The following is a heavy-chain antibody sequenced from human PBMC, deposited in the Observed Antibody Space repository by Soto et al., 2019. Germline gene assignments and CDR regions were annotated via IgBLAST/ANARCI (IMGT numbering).Heavy chain of an antibody. Sequence: SETLSLTCAVYGGSFSGYYWSWIRQPPGKGLERILEIYHSGGTNYNPSLKSRVTISVDMSKNHFSLNLSSVTAADTAVYYCARGLRRDYYGSGSYYKKNAFDIWGQGTMVTVSS. J-gene: IGHJ3*02. V-gene: IGHV4-34*01. D-gene: IGHD3-10*01. CDR2: IYHSGGT. CDR1: GGSFSGYY. CDR3: ARGLRRDYYGSGSYYKKNAFDI.